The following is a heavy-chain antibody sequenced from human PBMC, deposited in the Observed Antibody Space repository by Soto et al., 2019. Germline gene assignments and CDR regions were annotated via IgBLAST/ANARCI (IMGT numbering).Heavy chain of an antibody. Sequence: SGPTLVNPTQTLTLTCTFSGFSLSTSGVGGGWIRQPPGKALEWLALIYWNDDKRYSPSLKSRLTITKDTSKNQVVLTMTNMDPVDTATYYRASLWGSYRLNCFDAWGQGXLVTVYS. CDR1: GFSLSTSGVG. CDR3: ASLWGSYRLNCFDA. J-gene: IGHJ5*02. D-gene: IGHD3-16*02. CDR2: IYWNDDK. V-gene: IGHV2-5*01.